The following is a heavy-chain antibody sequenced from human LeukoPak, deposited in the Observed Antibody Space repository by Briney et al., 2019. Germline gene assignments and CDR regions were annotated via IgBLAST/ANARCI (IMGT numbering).Heavy chain of an antibody. CDR1: GFTFSSYA. CDR2: ISYDGSNK. J-gene: IGHJ5*02. V-gene: IGHV3-30-3*01. CDR3: ASDKAMAIWFDP. D-gene: IGHD5-18*01. Sequence: RGSLRLSCAASGFTFSSYAMHWVRQAPGKGLEWVAVISYDGSNKYYADSVKGRFTISRDNSKNTLYLQMNSLRAEDTAVYYCASDKAMAIWFDPWGQGTLVTVSS.